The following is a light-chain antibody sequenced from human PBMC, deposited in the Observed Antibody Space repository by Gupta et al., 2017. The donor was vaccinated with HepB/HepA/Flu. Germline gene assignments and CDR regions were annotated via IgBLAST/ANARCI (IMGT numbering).Light chain of an antibody. V-gene: IGKV1-5*03. CDR3: QHENNSPVT. Sequence: DIQMTQSPSTLSASVGERVSITCRASQTISTWLAWYQQKPGKAPKLLIYKASKVQSGVPSRFSGSGSGTEFALTISSRQPEDFANYYCQHENNSPVTFGGGTTVDIK. CDR1: QTISTW. CDR2: KAS. J-gene: IGKJ4*01.